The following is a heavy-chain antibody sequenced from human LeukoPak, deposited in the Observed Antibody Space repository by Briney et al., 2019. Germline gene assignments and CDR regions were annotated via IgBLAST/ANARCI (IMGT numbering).Heavy chain of an antibody. D-gene: IGHD3-10*01. CDR3: AKDGPPSIGASNPNYYGSGSYYNSIDY. J-gene: IGHJ4*02. Sequence: GGSLRLSCAASGFTFSSYAMSWVRQAPGKGLEWVSAISGSGGSTYYADSVKGRFTISRDNSKNTLYLQMNSLRAEDTAVYYCAKDGPPSIGASNPNYYGSGSYYNSIDYWGQGTLVTVSS. CDR1: GFTFSSYA. CDR2: ISGSGGST. V-gene: IGHV3-23*01.